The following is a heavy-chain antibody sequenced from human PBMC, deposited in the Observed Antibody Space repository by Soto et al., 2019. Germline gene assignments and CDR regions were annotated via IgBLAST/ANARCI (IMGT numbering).Heavy chain of an antibody. V-gene: IGHV3-66*01. J-gene: IGHJ5*02. CDR2: IYSGGST. CDR3: ARDRMDVGAIAPLAA. Sequence: EVQLVESGGGLVQPGGSLRLSCAASGFTVSSNYMSWVRQAPGKGLEWVSVIYSGGSTYYADSVKGRFTISRDNSKNTLYLQMNSLRAEDTAVYYCARDRMDVGAIAPLAAWGQGTLVTVSS. D-gene: IGHD1-26*01. CDR1: GFTVSSNY.